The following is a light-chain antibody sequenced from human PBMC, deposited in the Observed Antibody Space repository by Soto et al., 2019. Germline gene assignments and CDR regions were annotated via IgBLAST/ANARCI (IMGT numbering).Light chain of an antibody. V-gene: IGLV1-40*01. J-gene: IGLJ1*01. CDR1: SSNIGAGYD. CDR2: GYT. CDR3: HTHDSRSSANV. Sequence: QSVLTQPPSVSGAPGQRVTISCSGSSSNIGAGYDVHWYQRLPGTAPKLLIYGYTNRPSGVPDRFSGSKSGTSASLAITGLHDEDADDYYRHTHDSRSSANVFGTGTKLTVL.